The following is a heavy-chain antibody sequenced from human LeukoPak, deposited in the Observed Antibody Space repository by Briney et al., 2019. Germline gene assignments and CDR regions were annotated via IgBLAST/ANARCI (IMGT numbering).Heavy chain of an antibody. CDR2: IIPIFGTA. CDR1: GGTFSSYA. J-gene: IGHJ6*02. CDR3: ASPFDYGKTYGMDV. Sequence: SVKVSCKASGGTFSSYAISWVRQAPGQGLEWMGGIIPIFGTANYAQKFQGRVTITADESTSTAYMELSSLRSEDTAAYYCASPFDYGKTYGMDVWGQGTTVTVSS. D-gene: IGHD4-17*01. V-gene: IGHV1-69*01.